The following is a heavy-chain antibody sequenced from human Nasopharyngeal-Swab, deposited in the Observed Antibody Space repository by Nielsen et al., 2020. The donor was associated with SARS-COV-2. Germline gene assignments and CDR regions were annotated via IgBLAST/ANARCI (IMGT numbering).Heavy chain of an antibody. Sequence: LTRAASGFAFIDYSMDWVRPAPGKGLEWVSYITSSSSTRYYADSVKGRFTVSRDNAKNSLYLQMSSLRDEDTAVYYCVREFEATGATYLDYWGLGTLVTVSS. CDR3: VREFEATGATYLDY. J-gene: IGHJ4*02. D-gene: IGHD1-26*01. CDR2: ITSSSSTR. CDR1: GFAFIDYS. V-gene: IGHV3-48*02.